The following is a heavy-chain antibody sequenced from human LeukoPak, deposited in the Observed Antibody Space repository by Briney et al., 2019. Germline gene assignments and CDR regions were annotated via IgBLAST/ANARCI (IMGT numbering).Heavy chain of an antibody. D-gene: IGHD6-13*01. CDR2: INPSGGST. CDR3: ARGRATLSWYFGGGWFDP. CDR1: GYTFTIYY. J-gene: IGHJ5*02. Sequence: GASVKVSCKASGYTFTIYYMHWVRQAPGHGLEWMGIINPSGGSTSYAQKLQGRVTMTRDTSTSTVYMELSSLRSEDTAVYYCARGRATLSWYFGGGWFDPWGQGTLVTVSS. V-gene: IGHV1-46*01.